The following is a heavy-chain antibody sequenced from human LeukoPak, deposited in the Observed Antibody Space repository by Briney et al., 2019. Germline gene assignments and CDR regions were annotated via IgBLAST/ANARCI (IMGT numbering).Heavy chain of an antibody. CDR2: IWYDGSNK. Sequence: GRSLRLSCAASGFTFSSYGMHWVRQAPGKGLEWVAVIWYDGSNKYYADSVKGRFTISRDNSKNTLYLQMNSLRAEDTAVYYCAKEPPAVVGAFVWVYWGQGTLVTVSS. CDR3: AKEPPAVVGAFVWVY. D-gene: IGHD2-15*01. CDR1: GFTFSSYG. V-gene: IGHV3-33*06. J-gene: IGHJ4*02.